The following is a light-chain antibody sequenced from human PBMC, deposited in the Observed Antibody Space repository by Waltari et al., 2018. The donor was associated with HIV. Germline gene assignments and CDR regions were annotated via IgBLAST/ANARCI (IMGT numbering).Light chain of an antibody. J-gene: IGKJ5*01. V-gene: IGKV3-11*01. CDR3: QQRTNWPPIT. Sequence: VLTQSPATLSLSPGERATLPCRASQDVASFLAWYQHKPGQAPRLLIYDASNRATGVPARFSGSGSGTAFALTISSLEPEDFAVYYCQQRTNWPPITFGQGTRLEIK. CDR2: DAS. CDR1: QDVASF.